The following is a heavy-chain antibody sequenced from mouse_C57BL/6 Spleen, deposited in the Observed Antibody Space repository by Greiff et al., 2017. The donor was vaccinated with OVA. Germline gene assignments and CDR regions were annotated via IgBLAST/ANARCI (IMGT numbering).Heavy chain of an antibody. D-gene: IGHD2-5*01. Sequence: EVMLVESEGGLVQPGSSMKLSCTASGFTFSDYYMAWVRQVPEKGLEWVANINYDGSSTYYLDSLKSRFIISRDNAKNILYLQMSSLKSEDTATYYCARAPEDYYSNYHWYFDVWGTGTTVTVSS. CDR1: GFTFSDYY. V-gene: IGHV5-16*01. CDR2: INYDGSST. J-gene: IGHJ1*03. CDR3: ARAPEDYYSNYHWYFDV.